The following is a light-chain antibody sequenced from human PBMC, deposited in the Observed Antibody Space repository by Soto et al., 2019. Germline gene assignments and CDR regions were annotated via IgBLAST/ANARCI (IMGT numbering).Light chain of an antibody. CDR3: ETWDSNTRV. J-gene: IGLJ3*02. V-gene: IGLV4-60*02. Sequence: QPVLTQSSSASASLASSVKLTCTLSSGHSSYIIAWHQQQPGKAPRYLMKLEGSGSYNKGSGVPDRFSGSTSGADRYLTISNLQFEDEADYYCETWDSNTRVFGGGTKVTVL. CDR1: SGHSSYI. CDR2: LEGSGSY.